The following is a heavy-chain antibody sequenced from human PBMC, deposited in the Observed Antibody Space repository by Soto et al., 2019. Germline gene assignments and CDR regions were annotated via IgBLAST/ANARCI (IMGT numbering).Heavy chain of an antibody. J-gene: IGHJ4*02. D-gene: IGHD6-19*01. CDR1: GFTFSSYA. CDR2: ISSNGGST. Sequence: GGSLRLSCAASGFTFSSYAMHWVRQAPGKGLEYVSAISSNGGSTYYANSVKGRFTISRDNSKNTLYLQMGSLRAEDMAVYYCARGGAVAGIWLFDYWGQGTLVTVSS. V-gene: IGHV3-64*01. CDR3: ARGGAVAGIWLFDY.